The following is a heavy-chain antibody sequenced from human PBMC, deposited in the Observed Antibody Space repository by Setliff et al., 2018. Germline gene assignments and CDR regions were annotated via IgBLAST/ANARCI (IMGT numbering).Heavy chain of an antibody. Sequence: ASVKVSCKASGYSFSTYAMSWIRQAPGQGLEWMEWINTNTGNPSYAQGFTGRFVFSMDTSVSTAYLQISSLKAEDTAIYYCARGSRFGTIVYRGDYYLDVWGKGTTVTVSS. D-gene: IGHD3-10*01. J-gene: IGHJ6*03. V-gene: IGHV7-4-1*02. CDR1: GYSFSTYA. CDR2: INTNTGNP. CDR3: ARGSRFGTIVYRGDYYLDV.